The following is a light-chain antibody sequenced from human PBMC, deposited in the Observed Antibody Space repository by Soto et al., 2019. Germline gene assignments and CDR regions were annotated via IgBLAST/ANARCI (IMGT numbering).Light chain of an antibody. CDR3: GTWDSSLSAGGV. CDR1: RSNIGNNY. Sequence: QSVLTQPPSVSAAPGQKGTISCSGSRSNIGNNYVSWYQQLPGTAPNLLIYENNKRPSGIPDRFSGSKSGTSATLGITGLRTGDEADYYCGTWDSSLSAGGVFGGGTKLTVL. V-gene: IGLV1-51*02. CDR2: ENN. J-gene: IGLJ3*02.